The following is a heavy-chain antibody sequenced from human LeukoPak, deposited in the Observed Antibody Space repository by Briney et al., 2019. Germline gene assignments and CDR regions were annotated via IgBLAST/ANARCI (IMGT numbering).Heavy chain of an antibody. CDR3: ARPDFDEMASHPYDL. V-gene: IGHV4-34*01. D-gene: IGHD5-24*01. CDR2: INHSGST. CDR1: GGSFSGYY. J-gene: IGHJ2*01. Sequence: SETLSLTCAVYGGSFSGYYWSWIRQPPGKGLEWIGEINHSGSTYYNPSLKSRVTISVYTSKNHFSLKLTSVTAADTAVYYCARPDFDEMASHPYDLWGRGTLVTVSS.